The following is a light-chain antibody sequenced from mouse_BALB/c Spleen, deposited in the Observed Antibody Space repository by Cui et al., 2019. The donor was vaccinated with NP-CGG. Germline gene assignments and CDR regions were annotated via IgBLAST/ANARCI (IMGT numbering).Light chain of an antibody. CDR1: TGAVTTSNY. CDR2: GTN. V-gene: IGLV1*01. Sequence: QAVVTQESALTTSPGATVTLTCRSSTGAVTTSNYANWVQEKPDHLFTGLIGGTNNRAPGVPARFSGSLIGDKAALTITGAQTEDESIYFCALWYSNHWVFGGGTKVTVL. J-gene: IGLJ1*01. CDR3: ALWYSNHWV.